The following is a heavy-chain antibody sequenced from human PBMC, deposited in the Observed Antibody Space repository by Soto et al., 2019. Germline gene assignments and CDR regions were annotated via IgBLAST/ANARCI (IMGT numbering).Heavy chain of an antibody. CDR2: INQDESDK. CDR3: ATHALFLSGPLDY. Sequence: EVQLVDSGGGLVQPGGSLRLSCAASGFTFSRQWMTWVRQAPGKGLEWVASINQDESDKYYVDSVKGRFTISRDNAKSSLFLQMNRLRAEDTAVYFCATHALFLSGPLDYWGQGTLVIVSS. J-gene: IGHJ4*02. CDR1: GFTFSRQW. V-gene: IGHV3-7*02. D-gene: IGHD2-8*02.